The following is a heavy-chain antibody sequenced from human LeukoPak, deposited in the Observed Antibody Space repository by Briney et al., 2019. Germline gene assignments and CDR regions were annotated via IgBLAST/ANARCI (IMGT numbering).Heavy chain of an antibody. CDR3: ARVRDSSGWRVGDWFDP. J-gene: IGHJ5*02. Sequence: SETLSLTCTVSGGSISGYYWSWIRQPPGKGLEWIGYIYYSGSTNYNPSLKSRVTISVDTSKNQFSLKLSSVTAADTAVYYCARVRDSSGWRVGDWFDPWGQGTLVTVSS. CDR1: GGSISGYY. CDR2: IYYSGST. D-gene: IGHD6-19*01. V-gene: IGHV4-59*01.